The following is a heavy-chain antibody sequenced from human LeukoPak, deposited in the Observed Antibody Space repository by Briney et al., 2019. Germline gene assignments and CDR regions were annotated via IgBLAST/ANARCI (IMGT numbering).Heavy chain of an antibody. CDR3: ARVPSLSTVTYNWFDP. V-gene: IGHV3-7*01. CDR2: IKQDGGEK. D-gene: IGHD4-17*01. CDR1: GFTFSSYW. Sequence: GGSLRLSCAASGFTFSSYWMSWVRQAPGKGLEWVANIKQDGGEKYYVDSVKGRFTISRDNAKNSLYLQMNSLRAEDTAAYYCARVPSLSTVTYNWFDPWGQGTLVTVSS. J-gene: IGHJ5*02.